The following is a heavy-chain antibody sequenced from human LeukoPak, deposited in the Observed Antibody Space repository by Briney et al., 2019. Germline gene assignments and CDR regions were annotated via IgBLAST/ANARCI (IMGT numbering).Heavy chain of an antibody. CDR3: AKGVRAHGLDY. J-gene: IGHJ4*02. V-gene: IGHV3-23*01. Sequence: GGSLRLSCAASGFTFSDCAMSWVRQAPGKGLEWVSAISGSGSTIYYADSVKGRFTISRDNSKNTLYLQMNSLRADDTAVYYCAKGVRAHGLDYWGQGTLVTVSS. CDR2: ISGSGSTI. CDR1: GFTFSDCA. D-gene: IGHD2-8*01.